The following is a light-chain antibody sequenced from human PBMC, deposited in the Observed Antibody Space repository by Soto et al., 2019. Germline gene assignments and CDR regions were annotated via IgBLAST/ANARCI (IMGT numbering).Light chain of an antibody. Sequence: IQLTQSPSSLSASVGDRVSITCRASQGISSYLAWYQQRPGEAPKLLIYTASTLQSGVPLRFSGSGSGTDFTLTISSLQPEDFATYYCQQLNSYPHTFGGGTKVDIK. CDR3: QQLNSYPHT. J-gene: IGKJ4*01. V-gene: IGKV1-9*01. CDR1: QGISSY. CDR2: TAS.